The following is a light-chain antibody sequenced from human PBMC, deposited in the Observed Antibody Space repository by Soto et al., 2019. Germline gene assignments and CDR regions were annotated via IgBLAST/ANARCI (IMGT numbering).Light chain of an antibody. CDR1: QRVSSSY. CDR2: DAS. V-gene: IGKV3D-20*01. CDR3: QQYGSSSWT. J-gene: IGKJ1*01. Sequence: PGERATLSCGASQRVSSSYLAWYQQKPGLAPRLLIYDASSRATGIPDRFSGSGSGTDFTLTISRLEPEDFAVYYCQQYGSSSWTFGQGTKVEIK.